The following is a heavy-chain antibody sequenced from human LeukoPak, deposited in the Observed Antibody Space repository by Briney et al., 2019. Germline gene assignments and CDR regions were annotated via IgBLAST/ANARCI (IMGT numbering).Heavy chain of an antibody. V-gene: IGHV1-2*02. CDR3: AREGGGIAARWFDP. CDR2: INPNSGGT. D-gene: IGHD6-6*01. Sequence: ASVKVSCNVSEYTLTELSMHWVRQAPGQGLEWMGWINPNSGGTNYAQKFQGRVTMTRDTSISTAYMELSRLRSDDTAVYYCAREGGGIAARWFDPWGQGTLVTVSS. CDR1: EYTLTELS. J-gene: IGHJ5*02.